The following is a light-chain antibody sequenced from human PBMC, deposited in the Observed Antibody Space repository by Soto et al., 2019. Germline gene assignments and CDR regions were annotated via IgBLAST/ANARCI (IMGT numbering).Light chain of an antibody. J-gene: IGLJ2*01. CDR1: SSNIGAGYD. Sequence: QSALTQPPSVSGAPGQRVTISRTGSSSNIGAGYDVHWYQQLPGTAPKLLIFDNSNRPSGVPDRISGSRSGTSASLAITGLQAEDEADYYCQSYDSSLSGSVVFGGGTKVTVL. CDR2: DNS. V-gene: IGLV1-40*01. CDR3: QSYDSSLSGSVV.